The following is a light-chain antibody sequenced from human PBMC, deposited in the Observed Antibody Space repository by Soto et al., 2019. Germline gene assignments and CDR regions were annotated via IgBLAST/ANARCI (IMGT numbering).Light chain of an antibody. CDR1: QSLSINY. Sequence: EIVLTQSPATLSLSPGERATLSCRASQSLSINYLAWYQHKAGLEPRLLIYDASSRAAGIPDRFSGSGSGTDFTLTIRRLEPEDCAVYYCQQYDTSVFTFGPGTKVDIK. CDR3: QQYDTSVFT. CDR2: DAS. V-gene: IGKV3D-20*01. J-gene: IGKJ3*01.